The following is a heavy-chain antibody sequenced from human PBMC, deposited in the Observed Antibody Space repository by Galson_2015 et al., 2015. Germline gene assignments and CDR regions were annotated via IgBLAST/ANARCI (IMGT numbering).Heavy chain of an antibody. Sequence: SLRLSCAASGFTFSSYWMSWVRQAPGKGLEWVANVKQDGSEKYYLDYVKGRFTISRDSAKNSLYLQMNSLRAEDTAVYFCARSEYSYGDFDYWGQGTLVTVSS. V-gene: IGHV3-7*03. CDR1: GFTFSSYW. D-gene: IGHD5-18*01. J-gene: IGHJ4*02. CDR3: ARSEYSYGDFDY. CDR2: VKQDGSEK.